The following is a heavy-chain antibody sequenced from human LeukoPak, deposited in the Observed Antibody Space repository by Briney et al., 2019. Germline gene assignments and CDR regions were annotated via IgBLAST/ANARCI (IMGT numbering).Heavy chain of an antibody. J-gene: IGHJ4*02. CDR3: ARGGPTGYVDY. CDR1: GGSIGGYY. CDR2: IHYSGST. D-gene: IGHD3-9*01. Sequence: PSETLPLTCTVSGGSIGGYYWNWIRQPPGKGLEWIGNIHYSGSTKYNPSLKSRVTISLDTSKNQVSLKLSSVTAADTAVYYCARGGPTGYVDYWGQGTLVTVSS. V-gene: IGHV4-59*08.